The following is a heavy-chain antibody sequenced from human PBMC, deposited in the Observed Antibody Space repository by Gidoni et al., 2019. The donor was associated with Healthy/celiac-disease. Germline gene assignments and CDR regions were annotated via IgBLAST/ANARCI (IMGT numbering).Heavy chain of an antibody. CDR3: ARGRTVVGGGWFDP. CDR1: GYTFTSYD. CDR2: MNPTSGNT. Sequence: QVQLVQSGAEVKKPGAAVKVSCKDSGYTFTSYDINWVRQATGQGLEWMGWMNPTSGNTGYAQKFQGRVTMTRNTSISTAYMELSSLRSEDTAVYYCARGRTVVGGGWFDPWGQGTLVTVSS. D-gene: IGHD2-15*01. V-gene: IGHV1-8*01. J-gene: IGHJ5*02.